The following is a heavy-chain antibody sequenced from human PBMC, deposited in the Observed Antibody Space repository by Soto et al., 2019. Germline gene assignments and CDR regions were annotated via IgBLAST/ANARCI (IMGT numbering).Heavy chain of an antibody. D-gene: IGHD3-16*01. CDR3: AKDDSGAADI. V-gene: IGHV4-4*07. CDR1: GGSISSYS. CDR2: VDTTGGT. J-gene: IGHJ3*02. Sequence: QLLESGPGLVEPSETLSLTCTVSGGSISSYSWNWIRQPAGKGLEWIGRVDTTGGTNYIPSLKSRVTMSVDTSENQFSRDGRLVAAADTAVYFCAKDDSGAADIWGQGTMVTVS.